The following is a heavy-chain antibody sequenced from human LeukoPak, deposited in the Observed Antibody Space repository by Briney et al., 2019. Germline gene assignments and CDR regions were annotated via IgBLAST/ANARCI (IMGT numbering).Heavy chain of an antibody. CDR2: ISSSSSYI. Sequence: GGSLRLSCAASGFTFSSYSMNWVRQAPGKGPEWVSSISSSSSYIYYADSVKGRFTISRDNAKNSLYLQMNSLRAEDTAVYYCARDAYGSGSPSPFDDWGQGTLVTVSS. V-gene: IGHV3-21*01. CDR3: ARDAYGSGSPSPFDD. D-gene: IGHD3-10*01. J-gene: IGHJ4*02. CDR1: GFTFSSYS.